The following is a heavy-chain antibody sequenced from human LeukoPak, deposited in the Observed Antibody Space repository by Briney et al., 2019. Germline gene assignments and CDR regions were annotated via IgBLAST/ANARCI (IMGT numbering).Heavy chain of an antibody. D-gene: IGHD3-22*01. CDR3: AKDVRSDYYDSSGYYYDFQH. V-gene: IGHV3-23*01. J-gene: IGHJ1*01. Sequence: GGSLRLSCAASGFTFSSYAMSWVRQAPGKGLEWVSAISGSGGSTYYADSVKGRFTISRDNSKNTLYLQMNSLRAEDTAVYYCAKDVRSDYYDSSGYYYDFQHWGQGTLVTVSP. CDR1: GFTFSSYA. CDR2: ISGSGGST.